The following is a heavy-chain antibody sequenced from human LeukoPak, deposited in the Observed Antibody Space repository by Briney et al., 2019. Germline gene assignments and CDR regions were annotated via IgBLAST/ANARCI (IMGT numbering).Heavy chain of an antibody. CDR3: ARVSNYGSGPATYWYFDL. D-gene: IGHD3-10*01. Sequence: PGGSLRLSCAASGFTFSSYSMNWVRQAPGKGLEWVANIKQDGSEKYYVDSVKGRFTISRDNAKNSLYLQMNSLRAEDTAVYYCARVSNYGSGPATYWYFDLWGRGTLVTVSS. J-gene: IGHJ2*01. CDR2: IKQDGSEK. CDR1: GFTFSSYS. V-gene: IGHV3-7*01.